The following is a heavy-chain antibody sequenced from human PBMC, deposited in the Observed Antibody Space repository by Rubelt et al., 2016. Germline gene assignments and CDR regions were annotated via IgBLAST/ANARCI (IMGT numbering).Heavy chain of an antibody. D-gene: IGHD3-22*01. Sequence: QVQLQESGPGLVKPSETLSLTCTVSGGSISSYYWSWIRQPPGKGLEWIGYIYYSGSTNYNPSLTGRGTISGDTSKNQSSPKLSAVTAADTAVYYCATSSGYYYGLDYWGQGTLVTVSS. V-gene: IGHV4-59*08. CDR2: IYYSGST. CDR1: GGSISSYY. CDR3: ATSSGYYYGLDY. J-gene: IGHJ4*02.